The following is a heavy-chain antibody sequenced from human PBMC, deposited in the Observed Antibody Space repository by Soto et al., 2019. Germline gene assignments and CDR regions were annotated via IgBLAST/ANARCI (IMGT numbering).Heavy chain of an antibody. V-gene: IGHV4-34*01. CDR1: GGSFSGYY. Sequence: PSETLSLTCAVYGGSFSGYYWRWIRHPPGKGLEWIGEINHSGSTNYNPSLKSRVTISVDTSKNQFSLKLSSVTAADTAVYYCTRDRISADIVVVVAANMYYGMDVWGQGTTVTVSS. CDR2: INHSGST. J-gene: IGHJ6*02. CDR3: TRDRISADIVVVVAANMYYGMDV. D-gene: IGHD2-15*01.